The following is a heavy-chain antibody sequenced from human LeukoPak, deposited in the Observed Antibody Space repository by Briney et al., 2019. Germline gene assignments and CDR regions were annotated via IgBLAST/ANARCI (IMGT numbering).Heavy chain of an antibody. CDR3: AGAYYYGSGSYYSPYYYMDV. V-gene: IGHV4-34*01. CDR1: GGSFSGYY. Sequence: PSETLSLTCAVYGGSFSGYYWSWIRQPPGKGLEWIGEINHSGSTYYNPSLKSRVTISLDTSKNQFSLKLSSVTAADTAVYYCAGAYYYGSGSYYSPYYYMDVWGKGTTVTISS. J-gene: IGHJ6*03. D-gene: IGHD3-10*01. CDR2: INHSGST.